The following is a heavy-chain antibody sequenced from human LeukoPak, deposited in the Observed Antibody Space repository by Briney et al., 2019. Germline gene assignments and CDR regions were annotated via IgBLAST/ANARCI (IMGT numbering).Heavy chain of an antibody. D-gene: IGHD6-6*01. CDR1: GFTFSSYG. Sequence: PGGSLRLSCAASGFTFSSYGMHWVRQAPGKGLQWVAFIRYDGTNKYYADSVKGRFTISRDNSKNTLYLQMNSLRAEDTAVYYCAKKYSSSRYYFDYWGQGTLVTVSS. V-gene: IGHV3-30*02. CDR3: AKKYSSSRYYFDY. CDR2: IRYDGTNK. J-gene: IGHJ4*02.